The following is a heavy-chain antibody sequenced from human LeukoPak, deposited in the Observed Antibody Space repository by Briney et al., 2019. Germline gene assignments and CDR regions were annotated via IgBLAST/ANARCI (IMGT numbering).Heavy chain of an antibody. CDR3: ARDDNSGYYSGP. CDR2: INPSSGGT. CDR1: GYTFIDYY. Sequence: ASVKVSCKASGYTFIDYYIHWVRQAPGQGLEWMGRINPSSGGTNYAQKFQGRVTMTRDTSISTAYMELSRPRSDDTAVYYCARDDNSGYYSGPWGQGTLVTVSS. V-gene: IGHV1-2*06. D-gene: IGHD3-22*01. J-gene: IGHJ5*02.